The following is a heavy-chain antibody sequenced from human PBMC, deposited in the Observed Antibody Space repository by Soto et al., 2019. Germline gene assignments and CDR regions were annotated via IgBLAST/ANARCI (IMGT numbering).Heavy chain of an antibody. Sequence: QVQLVQSGAEVKKPGASVKVSCKASGYTFTSYGISWVRQAPGQGLEWMGWISAYNGNTNYAQKLQGRVTMTTDTSTSTAYMELRSLRSDDTAVYYCARTQAVAGTAVYYYYGMDVWGQGTTVTVSS. CDR1: GYTFTSYG. CDR2: ISAYNGNT. CDR3: ARTQAVAGTAVYYYYGMDV. J-gene: IGHJ6*02. V-gene: IGHV1-18*01. D-gene: IGHD6-19*01.